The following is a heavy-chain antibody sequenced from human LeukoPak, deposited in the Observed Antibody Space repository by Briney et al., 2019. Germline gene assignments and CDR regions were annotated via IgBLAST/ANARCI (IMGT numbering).Heavy chain of an antibody. CDR3: ARGRSSGWYSYY. CDR2: MNPNSGNT. J-gene: IGHJ4*02. V-gene: IGHV1-8*01. D-gene: IGHD6-19*01. CDR1: RYTFTSYD. Sequence: ASVKVSCKASRYTFTSYDINWVRQATGQGLEWMGWMNPNSGNTGYAQKFQGRVTMTRNTSISTAYMELSSLRSEDTAVYYCARGRSSGWYSYYWGQGTLVTVSS.